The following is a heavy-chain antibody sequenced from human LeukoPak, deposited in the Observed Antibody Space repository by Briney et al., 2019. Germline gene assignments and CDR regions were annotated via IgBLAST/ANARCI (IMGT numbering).Heavy chain of an antibody. CDR1: GGSFSSYY. J-gene: IGHJ4*02. CDR3: ARGLVKPATYGSGRTCPPVY. Sequence: SETLSLTCTVSGGSFSSYYWSWIRQPPGKGLEGIGYIYNSGNINYNPSLKSRVTMSLDTSKNQISLKLTSVTAADTAVYYCARGLVKPATYGSGRTCPPVYWGQGTLVTVSS. V-gene: IGHV4-59*01. CDR2: IYNSGNI. D-gene: IGHD2-15*01.